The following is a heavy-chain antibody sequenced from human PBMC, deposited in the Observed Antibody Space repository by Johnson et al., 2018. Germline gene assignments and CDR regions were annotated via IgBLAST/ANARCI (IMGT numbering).Heavy chain of an antibody. CDR2: ISYDGSNK. Sequence: QVQLQESGGGVVQPGRSLRLSCAASGFTFSSYGMHWVRQAPGKGLEWVAVISYDGSNKYYADSVKGRFTISRDNSKNTLYLQMNSLRAEDTAVYYCARGNGITIFWMETGDAFDVWGQGTMVTVSS. D-gene: IGHD3-3*01. J-gene: IGHJ3*01. CDR3: ARGNGITIFWMETGDAFDV. CDR1: GFTFSSYG. V-gene: IGHV3-30*03.